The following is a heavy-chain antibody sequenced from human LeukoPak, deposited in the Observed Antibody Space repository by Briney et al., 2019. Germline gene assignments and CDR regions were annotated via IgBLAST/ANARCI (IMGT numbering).Heavy chain of an antibody. CDR1: GVSISRGGYA. CDR3: AREESYCSSTSCYYYYYYMDV. D-gene: IGHD2-2*01. V-gene: IGHV4-30-2*05. CDR2: IYHSGTT. Sequence: SETLSLTCAVSGVSISRGGYAWNWIRQPPGKGLEWIAYIYHSGTTYYNPSLKSRATISVDTSKNQLSLKLSSVTAADTAVYYCAREESYCSSTSCYYYYYYMDVWGKGTTVTISS. J-gene: IGHJ6*03.